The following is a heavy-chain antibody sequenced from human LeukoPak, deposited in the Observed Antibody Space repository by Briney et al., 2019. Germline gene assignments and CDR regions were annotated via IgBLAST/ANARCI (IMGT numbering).Heavy chain of an antibody. V-gene: IGHV4-59*01. CDR3: ARNYYDSSGYYVWFDP. D-gene: IGHD3-22*01. Sequence: SETLSLTCTVSGGSISSYYWSWIRQPPGKGLEWIGYIYYSGSTNYNPSLKSRVTISVDTSKNQFSLKLSSVTAADTAVYYCARNYYDSSGYYVWFDPWGQGTLVTVSS. CDR1: GGSISSYY. CDR2: IYYSGST. J-gene: IGHJ5*02.